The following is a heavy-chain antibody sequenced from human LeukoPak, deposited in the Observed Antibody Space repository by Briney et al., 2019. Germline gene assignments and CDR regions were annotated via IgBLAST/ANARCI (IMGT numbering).Heavy chain of an antibody. Sequence: GGSLRLSCAASGFTFSSYSMNWVRQAPGKGLEWVSSISSSSSYIYYADSVRGRFTISRDNAKNSMYLQMNSLRAEDTAVYYCARDRLTSGSYFFDYWGQGALVTVSS. CDR2: ISSSSSYI. D-gene: IGHD1-26*01. V-gene: IGHV3-21*06. CDR3: ARDRLTSGSYFFDY. J-gene: IGHJ4*02. CDR1: GFTFSSYS.